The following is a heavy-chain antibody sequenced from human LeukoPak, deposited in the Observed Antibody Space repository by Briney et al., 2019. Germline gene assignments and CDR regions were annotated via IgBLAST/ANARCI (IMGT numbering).Heavy chain of an antibody. D-gene: IGHD3-22*01. J-gene: IGHJ4*02. V-gene: IGHV3-53*01. Sequence: GGSLRLSCAASGFTVSSNYMTWVRQAPGKGLEWVSVIYSGGSTYYADSVRGRFTISRDDSKNTLYLQMNSLRVEDTAVYYCARAHTTYYYDSSGYYFDYWGQGTLVTVSS. CDR2: IYSGGST. CDR1: GFTVSSNY. CDR3: ARAHTTYYYDSSGYYFDY.